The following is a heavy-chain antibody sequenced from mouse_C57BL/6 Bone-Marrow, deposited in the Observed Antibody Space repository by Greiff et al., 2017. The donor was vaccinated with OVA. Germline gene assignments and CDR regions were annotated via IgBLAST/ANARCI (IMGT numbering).Heavy chain of an antibody. D-gene: IGHD2-1*01. CDR2: ISSGGSYT. CDR1: GFTFSSYG. J-gene: IGHJ4*01. Sequence: EVMLVESGGDLVKPGGSLKLSCAASGFTFSSYGMSWVRQTPDKRLEWVATISSGGSYTYYPDSVKGRFTISRDNAKNTLYLQMSSLKSEDTAMYYCARRGYGKAMDYWGQGTSVTVSS. V-gene: IGHV5-6*02. CDR3: ARRGYGKAMDY.